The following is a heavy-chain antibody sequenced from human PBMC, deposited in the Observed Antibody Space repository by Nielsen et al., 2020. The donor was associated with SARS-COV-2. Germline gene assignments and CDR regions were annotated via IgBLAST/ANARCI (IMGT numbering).Heavy chain of an antibody. CDR2: IWYDGSNK. V-gene: IGHV3-33*08. CDR3: ASELVPGYYGMDV. J-gene: IGHJ6*02. Sequence: GESLKISCAAFGFTFSSYAMHWVRQAPGKGLEWVAVIWYDGSNKYYADSVKGRFTISRDNSKNTLYLQMNSLRAEDTAVYYCASELVPGYYGMDVWGQGTTVTVSS. D-gene: IGHD6-13*01. CDR1: GFTFSSYA.